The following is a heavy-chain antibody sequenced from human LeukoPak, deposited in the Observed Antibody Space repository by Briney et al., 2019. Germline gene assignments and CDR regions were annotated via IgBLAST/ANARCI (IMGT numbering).Heavy chain of an antibody. D-gene: IGHD6-19*01. J-gene: IGHJ4*02. Sequence: PSETLSLTCAVYGGSFSGYYWSWIRQPPGKGLEWIGEINHSGSTNYNPSLKSRVTISVDTSKNQFSLKLSSVTAADTAVYYCARNVASGQWLAPYYFDYWGQGTLVTVSS. CDR2: INHSGST. V-gene: IGHV4-34*01. CDR3: ARNVASGQWLAPYYFDY. CDR1: GGSFSGYY.